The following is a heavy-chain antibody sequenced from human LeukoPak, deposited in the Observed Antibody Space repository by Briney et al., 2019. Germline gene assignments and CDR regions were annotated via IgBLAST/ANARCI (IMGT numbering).Heavy chain of an antibody. V-gene: IGHV4-61*01. Sequence: SETLSLTCTVSGVSVRSGSYYWSWIRQPPGEGLEWIGYIYYSGSTNYNPSLRSRVTISVDTSKNQFSLKLSSVTAADTAVYYCARRPIVGATADAFDIWGQGTMVTVSS. CDR2: IYYSGST. D-gene: IGHD1-26*01. CDR1: GVSVRSGSYY. J-gene: IGHJ3*02. CDR3: ARRPIVGATADAFDI.